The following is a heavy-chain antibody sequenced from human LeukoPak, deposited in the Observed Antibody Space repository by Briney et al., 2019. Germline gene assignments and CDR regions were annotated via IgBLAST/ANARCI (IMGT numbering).Heavy chain of an antibody. CDR2: INAGNGNT. D-gene: IGHD4-23*01. CDR3: ARRAHGGKPFDY. CDR1: GYTFTSYA. V-gene: IGHV1-3*01. Sequence: ASVKVSCKASGYTFTSYAMHWVRQAPGQRLEWMGWINAGNGNTKYSQKFQGRVTITRDTSASTAYMELSSLRSEDTAVYYCARRAHGGKPFDYWGQGTLVTVSS. J-gene: IGHJ4*02.